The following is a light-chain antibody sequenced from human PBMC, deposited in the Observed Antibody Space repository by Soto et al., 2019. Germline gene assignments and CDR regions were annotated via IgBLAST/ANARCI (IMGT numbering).Light chain of an antibody. V-gene: IGKV3-20*01. Sequence: EIVLTQSAGTLSLSPGERATLSCRASQTVSGRYLAWFQQKPGQTPRLLIYDASTRAAGVPARFSGSGSGTDFSLTINRLEPEDFAVYYCQHYGSSPWTFGQGTKVEIK. J-gene: IGKJ1*01. CDR3: QHYGSSPWT. CDR1: QTVSGRY. CDR2: DAS.